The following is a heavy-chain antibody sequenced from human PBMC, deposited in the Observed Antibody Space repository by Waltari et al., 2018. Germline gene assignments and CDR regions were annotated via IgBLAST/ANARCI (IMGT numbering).Heavy chain of an antibody. Sequence: QVQLQESGPGLVKPSQTLSLTCSVSGDTISSGFYHWSWIRQPAGRGLEWIGRVYVDRRTAYNPSLSSRVTISLDTSRNRFSLELTSVTAADTAIYYCARYYPSGKDYIDVWGKGTTVSVSS. J-gene: IGHJ6*03. CDR2: VYVDRRT. D-gene: IGHD3-10*01. CDR3: ARYYPSGKDYIDV. V-gene: IGHV4-61*02. CDR1: GDTISSGFYH.